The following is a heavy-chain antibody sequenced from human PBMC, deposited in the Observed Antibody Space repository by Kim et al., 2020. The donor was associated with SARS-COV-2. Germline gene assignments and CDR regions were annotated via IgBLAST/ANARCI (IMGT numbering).Heavy chain of an antibody. CDR2: IYSGGST. D-gene: IGHD6-19*01. CDR1: GFTVSSNY. J-gene: IGHJ4*02. V-gene: IGHV3-53*01. Sequence: GGSLRLSCAASGFTVSSNYMSWVRQAPGKGLEWVSIIYSGGSTYYADSVKGRFTISRENSKNTLYLQMNSLRAEDTAVYYCARDFKGGSGWYEGLDYWGQGTLVTVSS. CDR3: ARDFKGGSGWYEGLDY.